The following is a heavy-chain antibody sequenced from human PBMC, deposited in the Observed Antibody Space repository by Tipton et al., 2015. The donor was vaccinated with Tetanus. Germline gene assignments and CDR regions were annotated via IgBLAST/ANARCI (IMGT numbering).Heavy chain of an antibody. J-gene: IGHJ4*02. D-gene: IGHD6-19*01. CDR2: ISSSSSYI. CDR1: GFTFSTYS. CDR3: ARNTSGYFDH. Sequence: SLRLSCAASGFTFSTYSMNWVRQAPGKGLEWVSSISSSSSYIYYADSVKGRFTISRDNAKTSLYLQMSSLRAEDTAVYYCARNTSGYFDHWGQGTLVTVSS. V-gene: IGHV3-21*04.